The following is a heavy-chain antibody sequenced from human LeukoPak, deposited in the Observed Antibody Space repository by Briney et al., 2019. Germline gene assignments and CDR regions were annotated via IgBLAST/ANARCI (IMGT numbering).Heavy chain of an antibody. V-gene: IGHV4-59*01. Sequence: PSETLSLTCTVSGGSISSYYWSWIRQPPGKGLEWIGYIYYSGSTNYNPSLKSRVTVSVDTSKNQFSLKLSSVTAADTAVYYCARDMYYYDSRGYIRDWFDPWGQGTLVTVSS. J-gene: IGHJ5*02. CDR1: GGSISSYY. D-gene: IGHD3-22*01. CDR2: IYYSGST. CDR3: ARDMYYYDSRGYIRDWFDP.